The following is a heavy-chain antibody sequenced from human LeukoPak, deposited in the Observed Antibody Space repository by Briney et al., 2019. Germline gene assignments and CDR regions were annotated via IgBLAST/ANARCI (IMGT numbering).Heavy chain of an antibody. CDR3: ARALYYDSSGYYSSSYYYFQH. J-gene: IGHJ1*01. CDR1: GYTFTGYY. D-gene: IGHD3-22*01. Sequence: ASVKVSCKASGYTFTGYYMHWVRQAPGQGLEWMGWINPYSGATNYAQKFQGRVTMTRDTSISTAYMDLSSLKSDDTAEYYCARALYYDSSGYYSSSYYYFQHWGQGTLVTVSS. V-gene: IGHV1-2*02. CDR2: INPYSGAT.